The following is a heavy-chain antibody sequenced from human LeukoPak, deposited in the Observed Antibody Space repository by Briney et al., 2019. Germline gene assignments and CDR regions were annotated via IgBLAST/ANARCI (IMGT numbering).Heavy chain of an antibody. Sequence: SETLSLTCTVSGGSISSYNWSWIRQPPGKGLEWIGYIYYSGSTNYNPSLKSRVTISVDTSKNQFSLKLSSVTAADTAVYYCARLLHPLFAVSFDYWGQGTLVTVSS. V-gene: IGHV4-59*08. CDR3: ARLLHPLFAVSFDY. J-gene: IGHJ4*02. CDR1: GGSISSYN. CDR2: IYYSGST. D-gene: IGHD2-21*01.